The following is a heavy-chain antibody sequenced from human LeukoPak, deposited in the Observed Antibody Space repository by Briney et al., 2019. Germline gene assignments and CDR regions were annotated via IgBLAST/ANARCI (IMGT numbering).Heavy chain of an antibody. CDR1: GFTFSTYA. CDR3: AKGGGWLYYFDY. CDR2: ISCDGSNK. D-gene: IGHD6-19*01. V-gene: IGHV3-30-3*01. J-gene: IGHJ4*02. Sequence: GGSLRLSCAASGFTFSTYAMHWVRQAPGKGLEWVAVISCDGSNKYYADSVKGRFTTSRDNSKNTLYLQMNSLRAEDTAVYYCAKGGGWLYYFDYWGQGTLVTVSS.